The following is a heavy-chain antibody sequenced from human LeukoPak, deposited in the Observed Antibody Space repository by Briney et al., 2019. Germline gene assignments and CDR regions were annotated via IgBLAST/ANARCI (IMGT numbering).Heavy chain of an antibody. V-gene: IGHV3-23*01. Sequence: GGSLRLSCAASGFTFSSYEMNWVRQAPGKVLEWVSGIIGGAGSTYYADSVKGRFTISGDNSKNTLFLQMNSLRAEDTAVYYCAHGAMYQLDYWGQGTLVTVSS. CDR2: IIGGAGST. CDR3: AHGAMYQLDY. D-gene: IGHD2-2*01. CDR1: GFTFSSYE. J-gene: IGHJ4*02.